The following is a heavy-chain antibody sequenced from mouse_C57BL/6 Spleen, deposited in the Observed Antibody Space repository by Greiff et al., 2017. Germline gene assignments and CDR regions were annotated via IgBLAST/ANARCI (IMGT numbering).Heavy chain of an antibody. V-gene: IGHV3-6*01. Sequence: YISYDGSNHYNPSLKNRISITRDTSKNQIFLKLNSVTTEDTAISYCAREDRWLLSIADWGQGTTLTVSS. CDR2: ISYDGSN. CDR3: AREDRWLLSIAD. D-gene: IGHD2-3*01. J-gene: IGHJ2*01.